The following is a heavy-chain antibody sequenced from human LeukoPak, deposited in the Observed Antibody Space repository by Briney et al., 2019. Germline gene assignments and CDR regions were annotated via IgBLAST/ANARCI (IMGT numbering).Heavy chain of an antibody. J-gene: IGHJ4*02. Sequence: GGSLRLSCVASGFAFTNHAMTWVRQAPGKGLEWVSSISSSSSYIYYADSVKGRFTISRDNAKNSLYLQMNSLRAEDTAVYYCARGAYGDYVYPDYWGQGTLVTVSS. CDR2: ISSSSSYI. V-gene: IGHV3-21*01. CDR1: GFAFTNHA. CDR3: ARGAYGDYVYPDY. D-gene: IGHD4-17*01.